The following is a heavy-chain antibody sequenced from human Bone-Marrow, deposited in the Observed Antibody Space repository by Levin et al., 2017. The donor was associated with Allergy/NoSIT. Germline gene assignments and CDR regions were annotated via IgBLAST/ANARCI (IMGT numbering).Heavy chain of an antibody. V-gene: IGHV4-38-2*02. Sequence: SETLSLTCTVSNYSINTGFFWGWIRQPPGKGLESIGSVSHRGSTYYNPSLRSRVSISIDTSKNQFSLKLSSVTAADTAVYYCARAVGGAYGSGSYSFDHWGQGTLVTVSS. CDR3: ARAVGGAYGSGSYSFDH. J-gene: IGHJ4*02. CDR1: NYSINTGFF. CDR2: VSHRGST. D-gene: IGHD3-10*01.